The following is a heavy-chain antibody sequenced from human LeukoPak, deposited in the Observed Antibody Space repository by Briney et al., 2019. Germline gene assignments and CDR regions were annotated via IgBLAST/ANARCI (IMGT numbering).Heavy chain of an antibody. Sequence: GASVKVSCKAFGDTFSHYGVSWVRQAPGQGLEWMGWVSGSTGNTNYAQKFQDRVTMTTDTSTTTAYMEVRSLRSDDTAVYYCARSRYSSGWYLNYWGQGTPVTVSA. V-gene: IGHV1-18*04. D-gene: IGHD6-19*01. CDR2: VSGSTGNT. CDR1: GDTFSHYG. CDR3: ARSRYSSGWYLNY. J-gene: IGHJ4*02.